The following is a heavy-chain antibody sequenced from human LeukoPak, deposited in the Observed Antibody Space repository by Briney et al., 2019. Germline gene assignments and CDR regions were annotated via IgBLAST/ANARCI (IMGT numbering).Heavy chain of an antibody. CDR1: GGSISSGDYY. Sequence: SETLSLTCTVSGGSISSGDYYWSWLRQPPGKGLEWLGYIYYSGSTNYNPYLKSRVTISVDTSKNQFSLKLSSVTAADTAVYYCARAGYGGPLFDYWGQGTLVTVSS. V-gene: IGHV4-61*08. J-gene: IGHJ4*02. D-gene: IGHD4-23*01. CDR2: IYYSGST. CDR3: ARAGYGGPLFDY.